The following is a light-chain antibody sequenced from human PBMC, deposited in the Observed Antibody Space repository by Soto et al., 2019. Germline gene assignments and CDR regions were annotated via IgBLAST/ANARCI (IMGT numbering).Light chain of an antibody. Sequence: DFQMTQSPSSLSASVGDRVTITCRTSQGISNYLAWYQQKPGKVPKLLIYDASTLQSEFPSRFSGSGSGTDFTLTISSLQPEDVATYYCQKYNRALGTFGQGTKVEIK. V-gene: IGKV1-27*01. CDR1: QGISNY. J-gene: IGKJ1*01. CDR2: DAS. CDR3: QKYNRALGT.